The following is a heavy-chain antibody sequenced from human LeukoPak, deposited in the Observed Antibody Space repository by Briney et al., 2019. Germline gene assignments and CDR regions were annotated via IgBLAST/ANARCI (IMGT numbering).Heavy chain of an antibody. CDR2: ISSSSSYI. V-gene: IGHV3-21*01. CDR1: GFAFSSYS. J-gene: IGHJ3*02. Sequence: GGSRRLSCAASGFAFSSYSMNWVRQAPGKGLEWVSSISSSSSYIYYADSVKGRFTISRDNAKNSLYLQMNSLRAEDTAVYYCARDRVAAAGDAFDIWGQGTMVTVSS. CDR3: ARDRVAAAGDAFDI. D-gene: IGHD6-13*01.